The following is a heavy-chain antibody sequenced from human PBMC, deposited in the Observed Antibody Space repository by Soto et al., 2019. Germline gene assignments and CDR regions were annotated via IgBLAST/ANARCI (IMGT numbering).Heavy chain of an antibody. V-gene: IGHV4-4*02. CDR1: GGSISRSNW. Sequence: SEPLSLTCAVSGGSISRSNWLSWLRQRPGKGLEWIGEIYHIGSTNSNPSLRSRVTISVDKSKNQFSLKLSSVTAADTAVYYCAKGSSWYNWFDPWGQGTPGTGSS. CDR2: IYHIGST. J-gene: IGHJ5*02. D-gene: IGHD6-13*01. CDR3: AKGSSWYNWFDP.